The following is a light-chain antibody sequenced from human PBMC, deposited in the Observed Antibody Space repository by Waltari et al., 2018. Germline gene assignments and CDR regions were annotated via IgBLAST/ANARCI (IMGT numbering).Light chain of an antibody. CDR2: AAC. CDR3: QQYHEWPYT. V-gene: IGKV3-15*01. CDR1: QSVSNH. J-gene: IGKJ2*01. Sequence: ETVMIQSPATLSVSPGETVTLSCRASQSVSNHLAWYQQTPSQPPWLLIYAACSRGNASPGRFGGSGAGADFALTITPLQSEDVGVYYCQQYHEWPYTFGQGTKLEI.